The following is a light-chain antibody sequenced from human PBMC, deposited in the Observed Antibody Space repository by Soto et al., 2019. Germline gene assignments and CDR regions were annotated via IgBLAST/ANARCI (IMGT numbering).Light chain of an antibody. J-gene: IGKJ1*01. CDR2: KGS. V-gene: IGKV1-5*03. Sequence: DIQMTQSPSTLSASIGDRVTITCRASQSLSPWLAWYQQKPGRAPKLLIYKGSNLQSGVPSRFSGSGSGTEFTLTVSGLQPDDFATCYCQQYNTYTWTFGQGTKVEIK. CDR1: QSLSPW. CDR3: QQYNTYTWT.